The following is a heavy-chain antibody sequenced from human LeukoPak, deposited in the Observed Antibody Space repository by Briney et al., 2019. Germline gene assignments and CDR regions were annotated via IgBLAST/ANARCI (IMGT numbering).Heavy chain of an antibody. D-gene: IGHD2-2*01. Sequence: SETLSLTCAVYGWSFSGYYWSWIRQPPGKGLEWIGEINHSGSTNYNPSLKSRVTISVDTSKNQFSLKLSSVTAADTAVYYCARGHPIVVVPTASYYYYYYMDVWGKGTTVTVSS. J-gene: IGHJ6*03. V-gene: IGHV4-34*01. CDR3: ARGHPIVVVPTASYYYYYYMDV. CDR2: INHSGST. CDR1: GWSFSGYY.